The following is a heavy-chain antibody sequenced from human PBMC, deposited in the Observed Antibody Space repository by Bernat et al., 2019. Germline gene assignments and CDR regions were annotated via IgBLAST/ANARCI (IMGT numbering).Heavy chain of an antibody. CDR3: ARDTLNDY. V-gene: IGHV3-30*01. CDR1: GFTFSGYA. J-gene: IGHJ4*02. CDR2: ISYDGSNK. D-gene: IGHD3-16*01. Sequence: QVQLVESGGGVVQPGRSLRLSCAASGFTFSGYAMHWVRQAPGKGLEWVAVISYDGSNKYYADSVKGRFTISRDNSKNTLYLQMNSLGAEDTAVYYCARDTLNDYWGQGTLVTVSS.